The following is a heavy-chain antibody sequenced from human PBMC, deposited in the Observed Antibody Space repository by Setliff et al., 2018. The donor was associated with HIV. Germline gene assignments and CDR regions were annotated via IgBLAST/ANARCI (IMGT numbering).Heavy chain of an antibody. CDR3: ASSGYNYGGYYMDV. J-gene: IGHJ6*03. Sequence: HPGGSLRLSCAASGFTFSSCWVTWVRQGQGKGLEWVANIKQDGSEKYYVDSVKGRFTISRDNGKNSLYLQMNSLRAEDTAVYYCASSGYNYGGYYMDVWGKGTTVTVSS. V-gene: IGHV3-7*03. CDR2: IKQDGSEK. CDR1: GFTFSSCW. D-gene: IGHD5-18*01.